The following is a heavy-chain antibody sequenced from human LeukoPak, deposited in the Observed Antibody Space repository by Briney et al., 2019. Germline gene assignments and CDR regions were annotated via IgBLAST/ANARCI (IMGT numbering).Heavy chain of an antibody. J-gene: IGHJ4*02. CDR2: IKQDGSEK. CDR3: AREVAAAVHFDY. CDR1: GFTFSSDW. D-gene: IGHD6-13*01. V-gene: IGHV3-7*01. Sequence: GGSLRLSCAASGFTFSSDWMSWVRQAPGKGLEWVANIKQDGSEKYYVDSVKGRFTISRDNAKNSLYLQMNSLRAEDTAVYYCAREVAAAVHFDYWGQGTLVPVSS.